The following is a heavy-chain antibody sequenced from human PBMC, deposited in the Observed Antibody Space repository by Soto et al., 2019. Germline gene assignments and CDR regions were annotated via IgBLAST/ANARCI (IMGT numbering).Heavy chain of an antibody. J-gene: IGHJ5*02. CDR1: GFTFSSYS. CDR2: IRSNGGTT. D-gene: IGHD1-26*01. V-gene: IGHV3-64*01. Sequence: EVQLVESGGGLVQPGGSLRLSCAASGFTFSSYSMHWVRQAPGKGLEYVSAIRSNGGTTSYANSVKGRFTISRDNSKNMLYRQMGSLRAEDMAVYYCGGYSGDGIWSWGQGTLVTVSS. CDR3: GGYSGDGIWS.